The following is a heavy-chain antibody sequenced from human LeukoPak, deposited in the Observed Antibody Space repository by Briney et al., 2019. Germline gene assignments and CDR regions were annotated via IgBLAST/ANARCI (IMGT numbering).Heavy chain of an antibody. J-gene: IGHJ3*02. CDR2: ISAYTGNT. V-gene: IGHV1-18*01. Sequence: GASVKVSCKASGYTFTTYTFSWVRQAPGQGLEWMGWISAYTGNTNYAQKLQGRVTMTTDTSTSTAYMELRSLNSDDTAVYYCARSWEQDDAFDIWGQGTMVTVSS. D-gene: IGHD1-26*01. CDR3: ARSWEQDDAFDI. CDR1: GYTFTTYT.